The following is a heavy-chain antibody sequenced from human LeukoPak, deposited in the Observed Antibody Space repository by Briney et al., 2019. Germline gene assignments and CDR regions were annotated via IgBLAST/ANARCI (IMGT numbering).Heavy chain of an antibody. J-gene: IGHJ4*02. D-gene: IGHD6-19*01. V-gene: IGHV4-30-4*08. CDR3: ARESSSGWFDY. CDR1: GGSITAGGYF. CDR2: IYYSGST. Sequence: SQTLSLTCTVSGGSITAGGYFWSWIRQPPGKGLEWIGYIYYSGSTYYNPSLKSRVTISVDTSKNQFSLKLSSVTAADTAVYYCARESSSGWFDYWGQGTLVTVSS.